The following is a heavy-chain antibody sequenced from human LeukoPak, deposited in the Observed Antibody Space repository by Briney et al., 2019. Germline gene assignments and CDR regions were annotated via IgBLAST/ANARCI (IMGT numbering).Heavy chain of an antibody. Sequence: GGSLRLSCAASGFTFSSYSMNWVRHAPGKGLEWVANINEDGSEKYYLGSVKGRFTISRDNAKNSLYLQMNSLRAEDTAVYYCASCWYSWGQGTLVTVSS. CDR3: ASCWYS. V-gene: IGHV3-7*01. J-gene: IGHJ4*02. D-gene: IGHD6-13*01. CDR1: GFTFSSYS. CDR2: INEDGSEK.